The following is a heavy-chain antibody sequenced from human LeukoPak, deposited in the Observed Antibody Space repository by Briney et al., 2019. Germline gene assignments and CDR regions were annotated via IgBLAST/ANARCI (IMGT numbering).Heavy chain of an antibody. J-gene: IGHJ4*02. D-gene: IGHD5-18*01. CDR3: AKDRGPAMVGGLGY. CDR2: IWYDGSNK. V-gene: IGHV3-33*06. Sequence: GGSLRLSCAASGFSFSSYGMHWVRQAPGKGLEWVADIWYDGSNKYYADSVKGRFTISRDNSKNTLYLQMNSLRAEDTAVYYCAKDRGPAMVGGLGYWGQGTLVTVSS. CDR1: GFSFSSYG.